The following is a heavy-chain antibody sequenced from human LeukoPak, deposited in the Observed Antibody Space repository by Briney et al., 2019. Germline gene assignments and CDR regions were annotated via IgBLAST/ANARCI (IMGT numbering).Heavy chain of an antibody. V-gene: IGHV3-7*03. D-gene: IGHD1-26*01. J-gene: IGHJ4*02. CDR3: ARGDRVGVTTGHFDY. CDR2: IKQDGSEK. CDR1: GFTFSSYW. Sequence: GGSPRLSCAASGFTFSSYWLTWVRQAPGKGLEWVANIKQDGSEKYYVDSVKGRFTISRDDGKSSLYLQMSSLRADDTAVYYCARGDRVGVTTGHFDYWGQGALVSASS.